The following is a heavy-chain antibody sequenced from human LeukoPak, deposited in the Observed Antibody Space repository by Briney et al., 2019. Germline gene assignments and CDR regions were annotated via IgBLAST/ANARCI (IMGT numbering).Heavy chain of an antibody. CDR1: GGTFSSYA. V-gene: IGHV1-69*13. D-gene: IGHD3-10*01. CDR3: ASPRWFGDPGLVSWFDP. Sequence: GASVKVSCKASGGTFSSYAISWVRQAPGQGLEWMGGIIPIFGTANYAQKFQGRVTITADESTSTAYIELSSLRSEDTAVYYCASPRWFGDPGLVSWFDPWGQGTLVTVSS. CDR2: IIPIFGTA. J-gene: IGHJ5*02.